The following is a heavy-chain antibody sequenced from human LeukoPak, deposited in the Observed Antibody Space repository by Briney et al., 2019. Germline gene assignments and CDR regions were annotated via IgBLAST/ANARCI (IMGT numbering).Heavy chain of an antibody. J-gene: IGHJ4*02. V-gene: IGHV3-15*07. Sequence: GGSLRLSCAASGFTFSSAWMNWVRQAPGKGLEWVGRIRSETHGGTTDYAAPVSGRFTISRDDSKNALYLQMHSLKVEDTAVYYCTPLWFGEYLGDYWGQGTLVTVSS. CDR1: GFTFSSAW. D-gene: IGHD3-10*01. CDR2: IRSETHGGTT. CDR3: TPLWFGEYLGDY.